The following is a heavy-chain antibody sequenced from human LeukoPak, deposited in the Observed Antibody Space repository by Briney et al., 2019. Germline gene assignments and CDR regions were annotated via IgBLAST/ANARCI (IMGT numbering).Heavy chain of an antibody. CDR3: ARGIVLTGYASLDY. CDR2: ANHNGGT. J-gene: IGHJ4*02. V-gene: IGHV4-34*01. CDR1: GGSFRGYY. D-gene: IGHD2-8*02. Sequence: TSETLSLTCAVNGGSFRGYYWTWIRQPPEKGLEWIGEANHNGGTNYSPSLKSRITISVDTSKNQFSLKLNSVTAADTAVYFCARGIVLTGYASLDYWGQGTPVTVSS.